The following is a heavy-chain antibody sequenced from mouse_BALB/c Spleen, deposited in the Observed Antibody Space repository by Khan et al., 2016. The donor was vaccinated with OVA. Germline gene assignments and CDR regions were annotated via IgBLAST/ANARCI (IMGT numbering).Heavy chain of an antibody. D-gene: IGHD2-14*01. CDR3: AREGAYYRSDGWFAY. CDR2: INPSNSYT. CDR1: GYTFTSYT. J-gene: IGHJ3*01. V-gene: IGHV1-4*01. Sequence: QVQLKESGAELARPGASVKMSCKASGYTFTSYTMHWITQRPGQGLEWIGYINPSNSYTNYNQKFKDKATLTADKSSSTAYMQLSSLTSEDSAVYYCAREGAYYRSDGWFAYWGQGTLVTVSA.